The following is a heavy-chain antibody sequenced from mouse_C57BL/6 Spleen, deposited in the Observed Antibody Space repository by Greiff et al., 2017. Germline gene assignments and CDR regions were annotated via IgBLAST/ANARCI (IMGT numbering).Heavy chain of an antibody. CDR2: IYPGGGYT. CDR3: ARALYYGSTLGAMDY. Sequence: QVQLKESGAELVRPGTSVKMSCKASGYTFTNYWIGWAKQRPGHGLEWIGDIYPGGGYTNYNEKFKGKATLTADKSSSTAYMQFSSLTSEDSAIYYCARALYYGSTLGAMDYWGQGTSVTVAS. V-gene: IGHV1-63*01. J-gene: IGHJ4*01. D-gene: IGHD1-1*01. CDR1: GYTFTNYW.